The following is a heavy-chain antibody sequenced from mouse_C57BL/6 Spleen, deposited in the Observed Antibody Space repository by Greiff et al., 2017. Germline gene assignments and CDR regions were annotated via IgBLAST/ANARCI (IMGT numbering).Heavy chain of an antibody. CDR2: ISSGSSTI. CDR1: GFTFSDYG. J-gene: IGHJ4*01. Sequence: EVKVVESGGGLVKPGGSLKLSCAASGFTFSDYGMHWVRQAPEKGLEWVAYISSGSSTIYYADTVKGRFTISRDNAKNTLFLQMTSLRSEDTAMYYCARHPTVVAGAMDYWGQGTSVTVSS. D-gene: IGHD1-1*01. V-gene: IGHV5-17*01. CDR3: ARHPTVVAGAMDY.